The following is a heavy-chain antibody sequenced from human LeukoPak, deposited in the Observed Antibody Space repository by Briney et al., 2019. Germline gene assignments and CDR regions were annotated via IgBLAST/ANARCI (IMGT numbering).Heavy chain of an antibody. D-gene: IGHD6-13*01. V-gene: IGHV3-23*01. CDR3: AKAQQQLVQNLDY. Sequence: QPGGSLRLSCAASGFAFSSYAMSWVRQAPGKGLEWVSAISGSGGSTYYADSVKGRFTISRDNSKNTLYLQMNSLRAKDTAVYYCAKAQQQLVQNLDYWGQGTLVTVSS. J-gene: IGHJ4*02. CDR2: ISGSGGST. CDR1: GFAFSSYA.